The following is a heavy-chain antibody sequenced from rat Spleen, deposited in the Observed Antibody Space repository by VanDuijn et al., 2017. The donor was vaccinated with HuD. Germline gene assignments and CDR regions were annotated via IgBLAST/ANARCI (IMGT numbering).Heavy chain of an antibody. D-gene: IGHD1-11*01. CDR1: GFTFSNYG. Sequence: EVQLVESGGGLVQPGRSLKLSCAASGFTFSNYGMAWVRQAPTKGLEWVASITNSGGSTYYRDSVKGRFTISRDNAKSTRYLQMDSLRSEDTATYYCTTVWLEGYNYWYFDFWGPGTMVTVSS. CDR3: TTVWLEGYNYWYFDF. J-gene: IGHJ1*01. CDR2: ITNSGGST. V-gene: IGHV5-27*01.